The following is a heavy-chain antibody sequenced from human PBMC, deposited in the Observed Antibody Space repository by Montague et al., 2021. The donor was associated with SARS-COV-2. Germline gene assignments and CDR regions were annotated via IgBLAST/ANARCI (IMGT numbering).Heavy chain of an antibody. J-gene: IGHJ6*02. D-gene: IGHD2-2*01. CDR3: ARVRAVPAAMRRFSLGRSYYGMDV. V-gene: IGHV4-4*02. CDR2: INHSGST. CDR1: GGSISSSHW. Sequence: SETLSLTCAVSGGSISSSHWWSWVRQPPGKGLEWIGEINHSGSTNYNPSLKSRVTISVDTSKNQFSLKLSSVTAADTAVYYCARVRAVPAAMRRFSLGRSYYGMDVWGQGTTVTVSS.